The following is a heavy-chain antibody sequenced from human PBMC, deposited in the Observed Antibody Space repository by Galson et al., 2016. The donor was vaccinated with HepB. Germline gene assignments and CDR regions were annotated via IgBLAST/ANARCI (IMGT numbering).Heavy chain of an antibody. CDR2: IYASGST. V-gene: IGHV4-61*02. CDR3: VRGPHRQVTDF. Sequence: TLSLTCSVSGDSISGTASYWSWVRQPAGRGLEWIGRIYASGSTTYNSSLQSRVTISVDTSKNHVYLNLISVSTADTALYFCVRGPHRQVTDFWGRGTLVTVSS. J-gene: IGHJ4*02. CDR1: GDSISGTASY.